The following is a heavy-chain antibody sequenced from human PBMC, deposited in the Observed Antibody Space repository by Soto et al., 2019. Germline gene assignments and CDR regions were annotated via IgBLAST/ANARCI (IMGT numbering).Heavy chain of an antibody. D-gene: IGHD6-19*01. V-gene: IGHV3-11*06. CDR3: ARDKIAVAGMDY. Sequence: PGGSLRLSCAASGFTFSDYYMSWIRQAPGKGLEWVSYISSSSSYTNYADSVKGRFTISRDNAKNSLYLQVDSLRAEDTAVYYCARDKIAVAGMDYWGQGTLVTVSS. CDR2: ISSSSSYT. CDR1: GFTFSDYY. J-gene: IGHJ4*02.